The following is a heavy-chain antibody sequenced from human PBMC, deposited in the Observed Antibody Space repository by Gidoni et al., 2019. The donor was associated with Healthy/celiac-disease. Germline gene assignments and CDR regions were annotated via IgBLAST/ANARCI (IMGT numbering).Heavy chain of an antibody. Sequence: HVQLQQWGAGPSKPSATLSLTCAAYGRSFSGYYWRWLRQPPGKGLEWIGEINHSGSTNYNPSLKSRVTISVDTSKNQFSLKLSSVTAADTAVYYCARTLGYSSGWYPKRYYYYYGMDVWGQGTTVTVSS. CDR1: GRSFSGYY. V-gene: IGHV4-34*01. CDR3: ARTLGYSSGWYPKRYYYYYGMDV. CDR2: INHSGST. J-gene: IGHJ6*02. D-gene: IGHD6-19*01.